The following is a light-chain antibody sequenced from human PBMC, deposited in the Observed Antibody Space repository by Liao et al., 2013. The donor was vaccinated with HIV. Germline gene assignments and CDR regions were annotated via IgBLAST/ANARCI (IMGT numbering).Light chain of an antibody. CDR2: NDS. V-gene: IGLV3-25*03. Sequence: SYELTQPPSVSAAPGQTARITCGGSNIGSKTVHWYQQKSGQAPVLVIFNDSERPSGIPERFSGSSSGTTVTLTIRGVQAEDEGDYYCQSADSSGTPLVFGGGTKLTVL. J-gene: IGLJ2*01. CDR1: IGSKT. CDR3: QSADSSGTPLV.